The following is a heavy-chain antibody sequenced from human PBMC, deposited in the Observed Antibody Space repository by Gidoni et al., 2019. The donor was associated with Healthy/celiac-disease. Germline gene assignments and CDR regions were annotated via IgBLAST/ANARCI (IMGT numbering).Heavy chain of an antibody. CDR1: GGSISSSSYY. CDR3: ARQREERFGELSYYFDY. J-gene: IGHJ4*02. Sequence: QLQLQESGQGLVKPSETLSLTCTVSGGSISSSSYYWGWIRQPPGKGLEWIGSTYYSGGPYYNPSLKSRFTISVDTSKNQFSLKLSSVTAADTAVYYCARQREERFGELSYYFDYWGQGTLVTVSS. D-gene: IGHD3-10*01. CDR2: TYYSGGP. V-gene: IGHV4-39*01.